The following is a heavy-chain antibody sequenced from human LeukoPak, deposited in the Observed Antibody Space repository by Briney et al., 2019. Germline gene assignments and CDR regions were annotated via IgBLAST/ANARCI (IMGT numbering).Heavy chain of an antibody. Sequence: GGSLRLSCAASGFTFSSYAMSWVRQAPWKGLEWVSAISGTGGSTYYADSVKGRFTISRDNSKNTLYLQMNSLLAEDTAVYYCAKVGYCGGGSCYRAFDIWGQGTMVTVSS. CDR3: AKVGYCGGGSCYRAFDI. CDR2: ISGTGGST. CDR1: GFTFSSYA. J-gene: IGHJ3*02. D-gene: IGHD2-15*01. V-gene: IGHV3-23*01.